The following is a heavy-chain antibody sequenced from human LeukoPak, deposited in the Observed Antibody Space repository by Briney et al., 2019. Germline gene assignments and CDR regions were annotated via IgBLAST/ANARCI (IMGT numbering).Heavy chain of an antibody. J-gene: IGHJ4*02. D-gene: IGHD2/OR15-2a*01. CDR2: ISGSGGST. V-gene: IGHV3-23*01. CDR1: GFTFSSYA. Sequence: QTGGSLRLSCAASGFTFSSYAMSWVRQTPVKGLEWVSVISGSGGSTYYADSVKGRFTISRDNAKNSLYLQMNSLRAEDTAVYYCARVSRGGNTPGWGQGTLVTVSS. CDR3: ARVSRGGNTPG.